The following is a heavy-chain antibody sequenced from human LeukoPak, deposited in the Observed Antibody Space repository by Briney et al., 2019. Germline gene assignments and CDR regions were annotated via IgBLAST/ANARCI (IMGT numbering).Heavy chain of an antibody. CDR3: XXXGYGSWSYPNYFDY. J-gene: IGHJ4*02. D-gene: IGHD3-10*01. CDR1: GFTFSSYG. CDR2: IRYDRSNK. Sequence: GGSLRLSCAASGFTFSSYGMRWVRQAPGKGLEWVAFIRYDRSNKYYADSVKGGFTISRENSKNPLYLKMNSLRAEDTGVVYCXXXGYGSWSYPNYFDYWGQGTLVTVSS. V-gene: IGHV3-30*02.